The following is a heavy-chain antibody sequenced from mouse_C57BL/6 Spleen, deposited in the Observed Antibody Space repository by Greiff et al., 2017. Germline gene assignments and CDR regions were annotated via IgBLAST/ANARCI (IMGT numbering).Heavy chain of an antibody. D-gene: IGHD1-1*01. J-gene: IGHJ2*01. CDR1: GFNIKDDY. CDR2: IDPENGDT. CDR3: ATITTVVEDY. Sequence: VQLQQSGAELVRPGASVKLSCTASGFNIKDDYMHWVKQRPVQGLEWIGWIDPENGDTEYASKFQGKATITADTSSNPAYLQLSSLTSEDTAVSYCATITTVVEDYWGQGTTLTVSS. V-gene: IGHV14-4*01.